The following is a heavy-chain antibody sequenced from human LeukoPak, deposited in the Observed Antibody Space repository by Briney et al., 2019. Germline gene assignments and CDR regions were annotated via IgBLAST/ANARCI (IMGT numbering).Heavy chain of an antibody. Sequence: SETLSLTCTVSGGSISSSGYYWGWIRQPPGKGLEWIGSIYYSGSTYYNPSLKSRVTISVDTSKNQFSLKLSSVTAADTAVYYCARSTVATDFDYWGQGTLVTVSS. CDR2: IYYSGST. V-gene: IGHV4-39*01. D-gene: IGHD4-11*01. CDR1: GGSISSSGYY. J-gene: IGHJ4*02. CDR3: ARSTVATDFDY.